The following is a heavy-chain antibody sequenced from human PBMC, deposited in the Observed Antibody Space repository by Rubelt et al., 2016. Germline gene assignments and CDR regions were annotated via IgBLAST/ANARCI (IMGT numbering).Heavy chain of an antibody. V-gene: IGHV4-34*01. CDR2: INHSGST. Sequence: QVQLQQWGAGLLKPSETLSLTCAVYGGSFSGYYWSWTRQPPGKGLERIGEINHSGSTNNNPSLKGRITISVETAKKQFSLKLSAVTAADTAVYYCARFHPQIPYYYYYGMDVWGQGTTVTVSS. J-gene: IGHJ6*02. D-gene: IGHD2-21*01. CDR3: ARFHPQIPYYYYYGMDV. CDR1: GGSFSGYY.